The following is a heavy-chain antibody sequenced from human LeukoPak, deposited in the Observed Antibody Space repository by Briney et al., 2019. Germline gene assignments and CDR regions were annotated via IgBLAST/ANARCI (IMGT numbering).Heavy chain of an antibody. CDR3: ARDEGSGSYYNVDWFDP. J-gene: IGHJ5*02. Sequence: ASVKVSCKASGYTFTGYYMHWVRQAPGQGLEWMGWINPNSGGTNYAQKFQGRVTMTRDTSISTAYMELSRLRSDDTAVYYCARDEGSGSYYNVDWFDPWGQGTLVTVSS. V-gene: IGHV1-2*02. CDR2: INPNSGGT. CDR1: GYTFTGYY. D-gene: IGHD3-10*01.